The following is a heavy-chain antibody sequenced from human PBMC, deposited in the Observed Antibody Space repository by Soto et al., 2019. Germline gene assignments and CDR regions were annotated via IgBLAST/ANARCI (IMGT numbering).Heavy chain of an antibody. CDR1: GGTFSSYA. V-gene: IGHV1-69*13. D-gene: IGHD5-18*01. CDR2: IIPIFGTA. J-gene: IGHJ6*02. Sequence: ASVKVSCKASGGTFSSYAISWVRQAPGQGLEWMGGIIPIFGTANDAQKFQGRVTITADESTSTDYMELSSLRSEDTAVYYCAREVGTRIQLWLGSPYYYYGMDVWGQGTTVTVSS. CDR3: AREVGTRIQLWLGSPYYYYGMDV.